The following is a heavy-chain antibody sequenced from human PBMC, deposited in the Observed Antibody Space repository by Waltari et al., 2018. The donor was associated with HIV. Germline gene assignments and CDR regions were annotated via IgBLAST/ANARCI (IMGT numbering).Heavy chain of an antibody. CDR2: INAGNGNT. J-gene: IGHJ3*02. D-gene: IGHD3-3*01. CDR1: GYTFTSYA. V-gene: IGHV1-3*01. Sequence: QVQLVQSGAEVKKPGASVKVSCKASGYTFTSYAMHWVRQAPGQRLEWMGWINAGNGNTKYSQKFQGRVTITRDTSASTAYMELSSLRSEDTAVYYCARHTTISDAFDIWGQGTMVTVSS. CDR3: ARHTTISDAFDI.